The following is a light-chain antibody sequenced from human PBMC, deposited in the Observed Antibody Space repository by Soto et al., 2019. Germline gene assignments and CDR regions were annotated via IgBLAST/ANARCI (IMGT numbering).Light chain of an antibody. J-gene: IGKJ1*01. CDR3: QHYYKWPPT. V-gene: IGKV3-15*01. Sequence: DIVMTQSPATLSVSPGDRVTLSWRGSQTVSNNLAWYQQKPGQAPRLLISSASTRATGVPGRFSGSGSGTDFTLTISGLQSDDFAVYYCQHYYKWPPTFGQGTKVEI. CDR2: SAS. CDR1: QTVSNN.